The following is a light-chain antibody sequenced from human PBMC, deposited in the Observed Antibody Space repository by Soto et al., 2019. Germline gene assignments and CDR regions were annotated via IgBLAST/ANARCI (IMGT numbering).Light chain of an antibody. Sequence: ELVLTQSPGTLSLSHLKRATPSCSNRQSVSSSYLAWYQQKPGQAPRLLIYGASTRATGIPARFSGSGSGTEFTLTISSLQSEDFAVYYCQQYNNWPPWTFGQGTKVDIK. CDR1: QSVSSSY. J-gene: IGKJ1*01. CDR2: GAS. V-gene: IGKV3-15*01. CDR3: QQYNNWPPWT.